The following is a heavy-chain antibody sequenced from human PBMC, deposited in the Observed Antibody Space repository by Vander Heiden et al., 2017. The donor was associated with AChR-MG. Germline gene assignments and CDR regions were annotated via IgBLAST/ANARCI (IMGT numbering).Heavy chain of an antibody. V-gene: IGHV1-69*06. Sequence: QVQLVQSGAEVKKPGSSVKVSCKASGGTFSSYPISGVRQAPGQGLEWMGGIIPIFGTANYAQKFQGRVTITADKSTSTAYMELSSLRSEDTAVYYCARDYNYYDSSGYPNLYGMDVWGQGTTVTVSS. CDR1: GGTFSSYP. D-gene: IGHD3-22*01. CDR2: IIPIFGTA. J-gene: IGHJ6*02. CDR3: ARDYNYYDSSGYPNLYGMDV.